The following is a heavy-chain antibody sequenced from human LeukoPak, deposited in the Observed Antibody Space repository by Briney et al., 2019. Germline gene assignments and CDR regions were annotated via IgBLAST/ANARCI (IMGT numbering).Heavy chain of an antibody. Sequence: HRASVKVSCKASGGTFSSYAISWVRQAPGQGLEWMGWISAYNGNTNYAQKLQGRVTMTTDTSTSTAYMELRSLRSDDTAVYYCARDRNWRHWSDPWGQGTLVTVSS. CDR3: ARDRNWRHWSDP. J-gene: IGHJ5*02. D-gene: IGHD1-1*01. V-gene: IGHV1-18*01. CDR1: GGTFSSYA. CDR2: ISAYNGNT.